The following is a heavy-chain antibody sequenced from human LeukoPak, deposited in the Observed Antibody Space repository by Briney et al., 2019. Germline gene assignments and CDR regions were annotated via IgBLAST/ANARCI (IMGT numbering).Heavy chain of an antibody. CDR1: GFRFSDAW. J-gene: IGHJ4*02. CDR3: AKDVPLTGGRSLLY. D-gene: IGHD2-8*02. CDR2: IKGKAGGETT. Sequence: GGSLRLSCAASGFRFSDAWMTWVRQAPGKGLEWVGLIKGKAGGETTHYAAPVKGRFTISRDDSRNTLYLQMNSVKTEDTALYYCAKDVPLTGGRSLLYWGQGTLVSVSS. V-gene: IGHV3-15*01.